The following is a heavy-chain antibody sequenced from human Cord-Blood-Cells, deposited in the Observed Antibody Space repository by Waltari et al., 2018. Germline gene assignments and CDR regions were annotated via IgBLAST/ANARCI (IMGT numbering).Heavy chain of an antibody. Sequence: QVQLQLWGAGLLKPSETLSLTCAVYGGSFSGSYWGWIPQPPGEGLEWIGEINHSGSTNYNPSLKSRVTISVDTSKNQFSLKLSSVTAADTAVYYCARGAIAAAGTPYQPRLFDYWGQGTLVTVSS. D-gene: IGHD6-13*01. V-gene: IGHV4-34*01. CDR2: INHSGST. CDR1: GGSFSGSY. CDR3: ARGAIAAAGTPYQPRLFDY. J-gene: IGHJ4*02.